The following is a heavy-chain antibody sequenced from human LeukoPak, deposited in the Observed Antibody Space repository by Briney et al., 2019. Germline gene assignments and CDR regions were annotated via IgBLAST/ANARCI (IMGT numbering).Heavy chain of an antibody. J-gene: IGHJ3*02. V-gene: IGHV1-3*01. CDR1: GYTFTSYY. Sequence: GASVKVSCKASGYTFTSYYMHWVRQAPGQRLEWMGWINAGNGNTKYSQKFQGRVTITRDTSASTAYMELSSLRSEDTAVYYCARCPRIAAAGGAFDIWGQGTMVTVSS. D-gene: IGHD6-13*01. CDR3: ARCPRIAAAGGAFDI. CDR2: INAGNGNT.